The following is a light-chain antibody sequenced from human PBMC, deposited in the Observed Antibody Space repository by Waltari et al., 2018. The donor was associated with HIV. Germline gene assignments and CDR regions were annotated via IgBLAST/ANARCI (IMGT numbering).Light chain of an antibody. CDR2: GAF. CDR1: QSVSSN. Sequence: EKVMTQSPATLSVSPGERATLSCRASQSVSSNLAWYQQKPGQAPRLLIYGAFTRATGIPARFSASGSGTEFTLTISSLQSEDFAVYYCQHYNNWPWTFGQGTKVVTK. J-gene: IGKJ1*01. CDR3: QHYNNWPWT. V-gene: IGKV3-15*01.